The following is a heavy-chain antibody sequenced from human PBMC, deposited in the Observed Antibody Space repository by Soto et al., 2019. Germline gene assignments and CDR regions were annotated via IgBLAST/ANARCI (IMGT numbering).Heavy chain of an antibody. J-gene: IGHJ4*02. CDR1: GYTLTELS. V-gene: IGHV1-24*01. CDR3: STVHPSMLTVGGVIVAYWYFDY. CDR2: FDPEDGET. D-gene: IGHD3-16*02. Sequence: QVQLVQSGAEVKKPGASVKVSCKVSGYTLTELSMHWVRQAPGKGLEWMGGFDPEDGETIYAQKFQGRVTMTEDTPTAQAYMELRSLGSEDTAVYYSSTVHPSMLTVGGVIVAYWYFDYWGQGTLVTGSS.